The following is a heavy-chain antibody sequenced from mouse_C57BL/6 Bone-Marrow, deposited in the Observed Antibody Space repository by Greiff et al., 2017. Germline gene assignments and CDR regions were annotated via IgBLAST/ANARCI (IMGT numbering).Heavy chain of an antibody. Sequence: VQLQQSGPELVKPGASVKISCTASGYTFTDYYMNWVKQSHGKSLEWIGDINPNNGGTSYNQKFKGKATLTLDKSSSTAYLELRSLTSEDSAVYYCGRDGYLYYYAMDYWGQTTSVTVSS. D-gene: IGHD2-3*01. CDR1: GYTFTDYY. J-gene: IGHJ4*01. CDR3: GRDGYLYYYAMDY. V-gene: IGHV1-26*01. CDR2: INPNNGGT.